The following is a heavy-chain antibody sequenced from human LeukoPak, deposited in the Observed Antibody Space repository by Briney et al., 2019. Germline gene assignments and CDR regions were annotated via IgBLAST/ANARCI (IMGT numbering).Heavy chain of an antibody. V-gene: IGHV4-59*01. Sequence: PSETLSLTCTVSGGSISSFYWSWIRQPPGKGLEWIGYIYYSASTNYNPSLKSRVTISVDTSKNQFSLKLTSVTAADTAMYYCARDGYYASGSHTAYFDDWGQGTLVTVSS. CDR1: GGSISSFY. J-gene: IGHJ4*02. CDR2: IYYSAST. D-gene: IGHD3-10*01. CDR3: ARDGYYASGSHTAYFDD.